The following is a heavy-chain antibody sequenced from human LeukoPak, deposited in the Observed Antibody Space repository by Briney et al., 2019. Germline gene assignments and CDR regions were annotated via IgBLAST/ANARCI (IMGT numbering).Heavy chain of an antibody. V-gene: IGHV3-48*03. CDR2: FSSSGTAI. CDR3: ARDRGGSYSAIDY. CDR1: GFTFSSYD. J-gene: IGHJ4*02. Sequence: GGSLRLSCAASGFTFSSYDMNWVRQAPGKGLEWVSYFSSSGTAIYYADSVKGRFTMSRDSAKNSLYLQMNSLRAEDTAVYYCARDRGGSYSAIDYWGQGTLVTVSS. D-gene: IGHD1-26*01.